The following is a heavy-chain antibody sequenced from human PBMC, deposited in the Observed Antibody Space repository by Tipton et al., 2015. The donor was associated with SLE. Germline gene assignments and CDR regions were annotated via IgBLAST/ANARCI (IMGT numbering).Heavy chain of an antibody. CDR3: ARDLGELSLYYYYGMDV. V-gene: IGHV3-21*03. J-gene: IGHJ6*02. CDR2: ISSSSSYI. CDR1: GFTFSSYS. Sequence: SLRLSCAASGFTFSSYSMNWVRQAPGKGLEWVSSISSSSSYIYYADSVKGRFTISRDNAKNSLYLQMNSLRAEDTAVYYCARDLGELSLYYYYGMDVWDQGTTVTVSS. D-gene: IGHD3-16*02.